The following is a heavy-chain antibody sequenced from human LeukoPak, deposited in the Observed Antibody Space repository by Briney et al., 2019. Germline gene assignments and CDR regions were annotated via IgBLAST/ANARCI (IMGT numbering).Heavy chain of an antibody. CDR3: ARDDSPQDSGRYFDAFDM. CDR1: EFTVSEYD. V-gene: IGHV3-13*01. CDR2: IGIVGDT. J-gene: IGHJ3*02. Sequence: GGSLRLSCAASEFTVSEYDMHWVRQATGRGLEWVSAIGIVGDTYYLGSVRGRFTVSRDNAKNSMYLQMNSLRAEDTAVYYCARDDSPQDSGRYFDAFDMWGQGTMVTVSS. D-gene: IGHD3-10*01.